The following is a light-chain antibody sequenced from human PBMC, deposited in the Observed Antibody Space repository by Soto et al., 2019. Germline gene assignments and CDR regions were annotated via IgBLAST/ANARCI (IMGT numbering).Light chain of an antibody. CDR2: GAS. J-gene: IGKJ5*01. V-gene: IGKV3-20*01. CDR1: QSVSSSY. CDR3: QQHDILPIT. Sequence: EIVLTQSPGTLSLSPGERATLSCRASQSVSSSYLAWYQQKPGQAPRLLIYGASTRATGIPARFSGSGSETDFTLTISRLEPEDFALYYCQQHDILPITFGQGTRLEIK.